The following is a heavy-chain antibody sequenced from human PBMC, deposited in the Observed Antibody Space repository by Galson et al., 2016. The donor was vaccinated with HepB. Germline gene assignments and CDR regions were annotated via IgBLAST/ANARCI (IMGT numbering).Heavy chain of an antibody. CDR2: IHHSGST. V-gene: IGHV4-59*01. CDR1: GGSISHYY. CDR3: ARATLYYNSDSWEDVFDI. J-gene: IGHJ3*02. Sequence: SETLSLTCTVSGGSISHYYWSWIRQPPGKGLEWIGYIHHSGSTNSNPSLKSRVTISVDASRNQVSLKLRSVTAADTAVYYCARATLYYNSDSWEDVFDIWGQGTKVIVSS. D-gene: IGHD3-10*01.